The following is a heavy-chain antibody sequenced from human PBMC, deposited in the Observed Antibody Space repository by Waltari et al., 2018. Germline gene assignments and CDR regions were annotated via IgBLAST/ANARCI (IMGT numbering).Heavy chain of an antibody. CDR1: GGTFSSYA. CDR3: ARGLRAFYSSSWYYFDY. V-gene: IGHV1-69*04. J-gene: IGHJ4*02. D-gene: IGHD6-13*01. CDR2: IIPILGIA. Sequence: QVQLVQSGAEVKKPGSSVKVSCKVSGGTFSSYAISWVRQAPGQGLEWMGGIIPILGIANYAQKFQGRVTITADESTSTAYMELSSLRSEDTAVYYCARGLRAFYSSSWYYFDYWGQGTLVTVSS.